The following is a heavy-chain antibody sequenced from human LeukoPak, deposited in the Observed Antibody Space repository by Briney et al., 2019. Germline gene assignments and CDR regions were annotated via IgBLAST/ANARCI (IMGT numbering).Heavy chain of an antibody. CDR2: INAGNGNT. CDR3: ARDGPEVWGWYYMDV. Sequence: ASVKVSCKASGYTFSNYVMHWVRQAPGQRLEWMGWINAGNGNTKYSEEFQGRVTITRETSATTAYMELSSLRSDDTAVYYCARDGPEVWGWYYMDVWGKGTTVTVSS. CDR1: GYTFSNYV. D-gene: IGHD3-16*01. J-gene: IGHJ6*03. V-gene: IGHV1-3*01.